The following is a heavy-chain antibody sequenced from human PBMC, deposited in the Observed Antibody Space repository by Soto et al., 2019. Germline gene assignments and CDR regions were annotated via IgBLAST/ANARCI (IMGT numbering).Heavy chain of an antibody. CDR1: GFTFSSYA. J-gene: IGHJ4*02. CDR3: ARDLGGAIVY. Sequence: QVQLVESGGGVVQPGRSLRLSCTASGFTFSSYAMHWVRQAPGKGLEWVAVISYDGSNKYYADSVKGRFTISRDNSKNTLYLQMNSLRAEDTAVYYCARDLGGAIVYWGQGTLVTVSS. D-gene: IGHD3-16*01. CDR2: ISYDGSNK. V-gene: IGHV3-30-3*01.